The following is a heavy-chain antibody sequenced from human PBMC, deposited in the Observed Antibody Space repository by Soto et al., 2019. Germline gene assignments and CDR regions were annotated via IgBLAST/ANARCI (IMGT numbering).Heavy chain of an antibody. CDR3: ARGRLDYGDYDY. CDR1: GGSFSGYY. Sequence: SETLSLTCAVYGGSFSGYYWSWIRQPPGKGLEWIGEINHSGSTNYNPSLKSRVTISVDTSKNQFSLKLSSVTAADTAVYYCARGRLDYGDYDYWGQGTLVTVSS. CDR2: INHSGST. J-gene: IGHJ4*02. D-gene: IGHD4-17*01. V-gene: IGHV4-34*01.